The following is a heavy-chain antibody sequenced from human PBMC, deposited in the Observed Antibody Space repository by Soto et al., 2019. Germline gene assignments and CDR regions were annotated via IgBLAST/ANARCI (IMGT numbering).Heavy chain of an antibody. D-gene: IGHD6-13*01. Sequence: PSETLSLTCAVYGGSFSGYYWSWIRQPPGKGLEWIGEINHSGSTNYNPSLKSRVTISVDTSRNQFSLKLSSVTAADTAVYYCARGRSSSWYHYYYYGMDVWGQGTTVTVSS. CDR1: GGSFSGYY. CDR2: INHSGST. CDR3: ARGRSSSWYHYYYYGMDV. J-gene: IGHJ6*02. V-gene: IGHV4-34*01.